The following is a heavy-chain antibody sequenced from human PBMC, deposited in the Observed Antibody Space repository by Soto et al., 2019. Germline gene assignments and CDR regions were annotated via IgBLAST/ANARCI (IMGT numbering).Heavy chain of an antibody. V-gene: IGHV3-7*03. J-gene: IGHJ4*02. CDR2: IKQDGSEK. CDR3: ARARGGPYDILTGREVR. Sequence: PGGSLRLSCAASGFTFSSYWMSWVRQAPGKGLEWVANIKQDGSEKYYVDSVKGRFTISRDNAKNSLYLQMNSLRAEDTAVYYCARARGGPYDILTGREVRWGQGTMVTVSS. CDR1: GFTFSSYW. D-gene: IGHD3-9*01.